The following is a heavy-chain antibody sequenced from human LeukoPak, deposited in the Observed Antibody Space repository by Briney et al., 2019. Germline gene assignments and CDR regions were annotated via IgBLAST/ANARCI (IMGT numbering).Heavy chain of an antibody. J-gene: IGHJ3*02. V-gene: IGHV1-8*03. CDR3: ASSIVVVPAALDAFDI. D-gene: IGHD2-2*01. CDR1: GYTFTSYD. CDR2: MNPNSGNT. Sequence: ASVTVSCKASGYTFTSYDINWVRQATGQGLEWMGWMNPNSGNTGYAQKFQGRVTITRNTSISTAYMELSSLRSEDTAVYYCASSIVVVPAALDAFDIWGQGTMVTVSS.